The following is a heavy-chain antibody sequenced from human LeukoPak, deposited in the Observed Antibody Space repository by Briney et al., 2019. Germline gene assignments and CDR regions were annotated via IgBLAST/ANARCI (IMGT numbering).Heavy chain of an antibody. CDR2: ISYDGSNK. CDR3: ASFPGYSSSWYYFDY. CDR1: GFTFSSYA. V-gene: IGHV3-30-3*01. J-gene: IGHJ4*02. D-gene: IGHD6-13*01. Sequence: PGGSLRLSCAASGFTFSSYAMHWVRQAPGKGLERVAVISYDGSNKYYADSVKGRFTISRDNSKNTLYLQMNSLRAEDTAVYYCASFPGYSSSWYYFDYWGQGTLVTVSS.